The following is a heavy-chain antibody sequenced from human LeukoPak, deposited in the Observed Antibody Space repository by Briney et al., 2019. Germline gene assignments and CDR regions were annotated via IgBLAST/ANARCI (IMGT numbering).Heavy chain of an antibody. CDR2: IYHSGST. J-gene: IGHJ5*02. D-gene: IGHD3-10*01. CDR3: ARGLRNITMVRGVIMDLNWFDP. Sequence: PSETLSLTCAVSGGSISSGGYPWSWIRQPPGKGLEWIGYIYHSGSTYYNPSLKSRVTISVDRSKNQFSLKLSSVTAADTAVYYCARGLRNITMVRGVIMDLNWFDPWGQGTLVTVSS. CDR1: GGSISSGGYP. V-gene: IGHV4-30-2*01.